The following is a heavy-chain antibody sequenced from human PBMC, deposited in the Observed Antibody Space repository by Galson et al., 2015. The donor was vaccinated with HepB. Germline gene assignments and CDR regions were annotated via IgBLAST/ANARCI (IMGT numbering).Heavy chain of an antibody. CDR2: IHSRFDGGTT. V-gene: IGHV3-15*01. J-gene: IGHJ4*02. D-gene: IGHD3-16*01. Sequence: SLRLSCAASGFPFTNAWLTWVHQAPLKGQEWVGYIHSRFDGGTTDSAAPVKGRFTISRDDSKNTVYLQINSLKTEDTAVYYCTKDVPFTAGGALTYWGQGTLVSVSS. CDR3: TKDVPFTAGGALTY. CDR1: GFPFTNAW.